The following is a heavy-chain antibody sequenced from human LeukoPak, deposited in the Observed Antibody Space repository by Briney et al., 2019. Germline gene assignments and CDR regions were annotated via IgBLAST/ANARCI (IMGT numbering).Heavy chain of an antibody. J-gene: IGHJ4*02. CDR3: VRADF. V-gene: IGHV3-7*01. Sequence: YPGGSLRLSCAASGFTFSNYWMSWVRQAPGKGLQWVANIKQDGSEKYYVDSVKGRFTISRDNARNSLYLQMNSLRVEDTAVYYCVRADFWGQGTLVTVSS. CDR2: IKQDGSEK. CDR1: GFTFSNYW.